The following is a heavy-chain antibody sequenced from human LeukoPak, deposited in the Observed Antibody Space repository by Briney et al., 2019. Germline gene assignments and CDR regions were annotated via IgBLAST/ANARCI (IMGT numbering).Heavy chain of an antibody. J-gene: IGHJ4*02. CDR3: ARAYDYGGNFPFDY. D-gene: IGHD4-23*01. CDR1: GFTFSSYA. V-gene: IGHV3-64*01. Sequence: GGSLRLSCAASGFTFSSYAMHWVRQAPGKGLEYVSAISSNGGSTYYANSVKGRFTISRDNSKNTLYLQMGSLRAEDMAVYYCARAYDYGGNFPFDYWGQGTLVTVSS. CDR2: ISSNGGST.